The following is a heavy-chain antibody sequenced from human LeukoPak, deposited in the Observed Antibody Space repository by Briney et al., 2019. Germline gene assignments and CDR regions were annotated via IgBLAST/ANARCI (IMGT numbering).Heavy chain of an antibody. D-gene: IGHD2-21*01. Sequence: GGSLRLSCVGSGFRLSGDWMTWVSQAPGTGLEWVANIKEDGGETYYVDSVKGRFTIPRDNAKNSLYLQMNNLRAEDTAVYFCARPVNRLFLFWGPGTLVTVSS. V-gene: IGHV3-7*01. CDR2: IKEDGGET. CDR3: ARPVNRLFLF. J-gene: IGHJ4*02. CDR1: GFRLSGDW.